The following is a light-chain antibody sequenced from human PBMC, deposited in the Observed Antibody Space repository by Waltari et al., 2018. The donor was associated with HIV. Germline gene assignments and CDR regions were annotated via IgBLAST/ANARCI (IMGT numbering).Light chain of an antibody. CDR2: WAS. CDR3: QQYFDSPLS. CDR1: QTLFYRSKKKDY. V-gene: IGKV4-1*01. J-gene: IGKJ4*01. Sequence: DIVMTQSPDSLAVSLGERVPINCKSSQTLFYRSKKKDYLAWYQQKSGRAPKLLIYWASVRESGVPDRFSGSGSGADFTLTINNLQPEDVAVYYCQQYFDSPLSFGAGTNVQI.